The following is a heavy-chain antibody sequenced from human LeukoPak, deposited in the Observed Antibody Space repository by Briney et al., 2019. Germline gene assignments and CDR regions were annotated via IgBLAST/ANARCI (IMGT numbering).Heavy chain of an antibody. Sequence: SQTLSLSCTVSGGSISCYYWSWIRQPPGKGVEWIGYIYYSGSTNYNPSLKSRVTISVDTSKNQFSLKLSSVNAADTAVYYCARWIQLWSDDDAFDIWGQGTMVTVSS. CDR3: ARWIQLWSDDDAFDI. CDR2: IYYSGST. D-gene: IGHD5-18*01. V-gene: IGHV4-59*01. CDR1: GGSISCYY. J-gene: IGHJ3*02.